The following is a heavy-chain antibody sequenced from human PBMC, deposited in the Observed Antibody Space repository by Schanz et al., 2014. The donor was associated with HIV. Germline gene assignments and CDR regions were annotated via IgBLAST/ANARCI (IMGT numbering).Heavy chain of an antibody. V-gene: IGHV3-30*18. CDR1: GFTFRSYG. Sequence: QVQLVESGGGVVQPGRSLRLSCAASGFTFRSYGMHWVRQAPGKGLEWVALISYDGNTKYYADSVKGRFTSSRDNSKNTLYLQMNSLRAEDTAVYYCAKDGSWEAFDGFDIWGQGTMVTVSS. CDR3: AKDGSWEAFDGFDI. J-gene: IGHJ3*02. D-gene: IGHD1-26*01. CDR2: ISYDGNTK.